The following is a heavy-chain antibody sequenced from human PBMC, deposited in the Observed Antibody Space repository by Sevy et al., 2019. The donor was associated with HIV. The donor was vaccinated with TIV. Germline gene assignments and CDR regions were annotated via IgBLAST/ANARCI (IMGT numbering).Heavy chain of an antibody. CDR1: GFTFSSYS. Sequence: GGSLRLSCAASGFTFSSYSMNWVRQAPGKGLEWVSYISSSSSTIYYADSVNGRFTTSRDNAKNSLYLQMNSLRAEDKALYYCARDRPLDYWGQGTLVTVSS. V-gene: IGHV3-48*01. J-gene: IGHJ4*02. CDR3: ARDRPLDY. CDR2: ISSSSSTI.